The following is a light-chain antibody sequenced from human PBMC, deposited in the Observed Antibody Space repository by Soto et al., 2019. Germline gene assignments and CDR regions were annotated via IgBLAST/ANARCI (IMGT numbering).Light chain of an antibody. CDR2: AAS. CDR3: QQSYSTLWT. V-gene: IGKV1-39*01. Sequence: LQMTQSPSSLSSSVGDRVTITCRAGQSISSYLNWYQQKPGKAPKLLIYAASSLQSGVPSRFSGSGSGTDFTLTISSLQPEDFATYYCQQSYSTLWTFGQGTKVDIK. J-gene: IGKJ1*01. CDR1: QSISSY.